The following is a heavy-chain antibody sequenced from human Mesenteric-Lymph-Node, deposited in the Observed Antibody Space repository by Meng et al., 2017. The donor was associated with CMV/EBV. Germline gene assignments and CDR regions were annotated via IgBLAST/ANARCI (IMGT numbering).Heavy chain of an antibody. J-gene: IGHJ3*02. CDR1: GFSISRYY. CDR3: ARWEEGYCNSVKCYYGAFDM. V-gene: IGHV3-53*01. Sequence: GESLKISCAASGFSISRYYMGWVRQAPGKGLEYVALIYKDGRTQYGDSVKGRFIISRDNSKNSISLQVRSLRHEDTAKYHCARWEEGYCNSVKCYYGAFDMWGQGTAVTVSS. D-gene: IGHD2-2*01. CDR2: IYKDGRT.